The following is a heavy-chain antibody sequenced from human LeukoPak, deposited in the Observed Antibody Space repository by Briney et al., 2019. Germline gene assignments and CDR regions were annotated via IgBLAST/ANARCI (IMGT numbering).Heavy chain of an antibody. CDR2: IYYSGST. V-gene: IGHV4-30-4*08. CDR3: ARVQFLEWLRPGAFDI. Sequence: PSETLSLTCTVSGGSISSGDYYWSWIRQPPGKGLEWIGYIYYSGSTYYNPSLKSRVTTSVDTSKNQFSLKLSSVTAADTAVYYCARVQFLEWLRPGAFDIWGQGTMVTVSS. J-gene: IGHJ3*02. D-gene: IGHD3-3*01. CDR1: GGSISSGDYY.